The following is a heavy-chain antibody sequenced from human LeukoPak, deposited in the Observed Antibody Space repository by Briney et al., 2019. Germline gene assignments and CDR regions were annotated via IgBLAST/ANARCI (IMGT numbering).Heavy chain of an antibody. J-gene: IGHJ3*02. D-gene: IGHD6-19*01. Sequence: ASVKVSCKASGYTFTGYYMHWVRQAPGQGLEWMGWINPNSGGTNYAQKLQGRVTMTTDTSTSTAYMELRSLRSDDTAVYYCARDYRQWLVRGDAFDIWGQGTMVTVSS. CDR3: ARDYRQWLVRGDAFDI. CDR2: INPNSGGT. CDR1: GYTFTGYY. V-gene: IGHV1-2*02.